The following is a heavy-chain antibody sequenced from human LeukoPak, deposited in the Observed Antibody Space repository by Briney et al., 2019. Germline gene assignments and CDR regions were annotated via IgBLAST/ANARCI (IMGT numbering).Heavy chain of an antibody. CDR2: IRSKANSYAT. V-gene: IGHV3-73*01. CDR1: GFTFSGFA. CDR3: TTLSVGATLAFDI. D-gene: IGHD1-26*01. J-gene: IGHJ3*02. Sequence: GGSLRLSCAASGFTFSGFAMHWVRQASGKGLEWVGRIRSKANSYATAYAASVKGRFTISRDDSKNTAYLQMNSLKTEDTAIYYCTTLSVGATLAFDIWGQGTMVTVSS.